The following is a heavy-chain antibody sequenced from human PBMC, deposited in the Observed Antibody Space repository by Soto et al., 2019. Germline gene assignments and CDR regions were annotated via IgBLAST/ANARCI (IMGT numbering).Heavy chain of an antibody. CDR2: INAGNGNT. Sequence: ASVKVSCKASGYTFTSYAMHWVRQAPGQRLEWMGWINAGNGNTKYSQKFQGRVTITRDTSASTAYMELSSLRSEDTAVYYCSRDWTCEIQLWPPYYYYYGMDVWGQGTTVTVSS. CDR3: SRDWTCEIQLWPPYYYYYGMDV. V-gene: IGHV1-3*01. CDR1: GYTFTSYA. J-gene: IGHJ6*02. D-gene: IGHD5-18*01.